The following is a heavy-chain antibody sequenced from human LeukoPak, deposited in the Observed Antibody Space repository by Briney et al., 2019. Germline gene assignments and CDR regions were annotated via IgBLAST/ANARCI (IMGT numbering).Heavy chain of an antibody. CDR2: ISYDGSNK. Sequence: GGSLRLSCAASGFTFSSYAMHWVRQAPGKGLEWVAVISYDGSNKYYADSVKGRFTISRDNSKNTLYLQMNSLRAEDTAVYYCARGRVAGTFDYWGQGTLVTVSS. CDR3: ARGRVAGTFDY. J-gene: IGHJ4*02. V-gene: IGHV3-30-3*01. D-gene: IGHD6-19*01. CDR1: GFTFSSYA.